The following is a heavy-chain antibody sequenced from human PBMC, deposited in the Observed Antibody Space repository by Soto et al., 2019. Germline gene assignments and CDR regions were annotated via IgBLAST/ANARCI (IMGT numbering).Heavy chain of an antibody. CDR1: GGSISSYY. J-gene: IGHJ5*02. V-gene: IGHV4-59*01. Sequence: SESLSLTCTVSGGSISSYYWSWIRQPPGKGLEWIGYIYYSGSTNYNPSLKSRVTISVDTSKNQFSLKLSSVTAADTAVYYCARVPYYDFWSGYYESGWFDPWGQGTLVTVSS. CDR3: ARVPYYDFWSGYYESGWFDP. CDR2: IYYSGST. D-gene: IGHD3-3*01.